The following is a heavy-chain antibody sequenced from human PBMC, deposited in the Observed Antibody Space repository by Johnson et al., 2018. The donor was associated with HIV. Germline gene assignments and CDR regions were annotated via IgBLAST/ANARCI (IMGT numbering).Heavy chain of an antibody. Sequence: VQVVESGGGVVQPGRSLRLSCAASVFTFSSYAMHWVRQAPGKGLEWVAVISYDGSNKYYADSVKGRFTISRDNSKNTLYLQMNSLRAEDTAVYYCARDGAGTGEGLDAFDIWGQGTMVTVSS. V-gene: IGHV3-30*04. D-gene: IGHD7-27*01. CDR2: ISYDGSNK. J-gene: IGHJ3*02. CDR1: VFTFSSYA. CDR3: ARDGAGTGEGLDAFDI.